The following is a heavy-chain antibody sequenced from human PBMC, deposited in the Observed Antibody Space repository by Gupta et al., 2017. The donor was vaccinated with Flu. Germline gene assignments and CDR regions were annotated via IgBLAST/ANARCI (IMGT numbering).Heavy chain of an antibody. CDR1: GYTFTTYA. V-gene: IGHV7-4-1*02. Sequence: ASGYTFTTYAMNWVRQAPGQGLEWMGWINTNTGNPTYAQGVTGRFVFSLDTSVSTAYLQISGLKAEDTAVYYCARKPYGDVWGKGTTVTVSS. CDR2: INTNTGNP. J-gene: IGHJ6*04. D-gene: IGHD4-17*01. CDR3: ARKPYGDV.